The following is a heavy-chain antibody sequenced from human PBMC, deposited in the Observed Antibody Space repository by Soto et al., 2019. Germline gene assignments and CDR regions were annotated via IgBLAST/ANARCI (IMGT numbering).Heavy chain of an antibody. CDR2: MKGGGGST. CDR3: AKKSEIAVPRYHFDV. Sequence: PGGPRRPSCAASGFTAEGYGLSWVRQSRGKGLEWFSSMKGGGGSTYYAESVQGRFTISRDNSKNTLYLQMNSLRVEDTAVYYCAKKSEIAVPRYHFDVWGQGILVTVSS. V-gene: IGHV3-23*01. D-gene: IGHD2-21*01. CDR1: GFTAEGYG. J-gene: IGHJ4*02.